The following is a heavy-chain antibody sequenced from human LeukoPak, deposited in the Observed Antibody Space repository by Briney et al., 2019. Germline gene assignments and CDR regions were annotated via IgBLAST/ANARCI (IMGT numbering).Heavy chain of an antibody. CDR1: GFTFNNYW. V-gene: IGHV3-74*01. CDR2: INNDGSSA. CDR3: AKDRSGSYLPFDY. D-gene: IGHD3-10*01. J-gene: IGHJ4*02. Sequence: PGGSLRLSCAASGFTFNNYWIHWVRQVPGKGLVWVSRINNDGSSASYVDSVKGRFTISRDNSKNTLYLQMNSLRAEDTAVYYCAKDRSGSYLPFDYWGQGTLVTVSS.